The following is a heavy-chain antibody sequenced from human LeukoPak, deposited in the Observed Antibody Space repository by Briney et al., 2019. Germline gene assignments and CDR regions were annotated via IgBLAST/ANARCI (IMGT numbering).Heavy chain of an antibody. CDR3: AVQTPMIVMAPYFAY. V-gene: IGHV3-11*04. CDR1: GLTFSDYY. J-gene: IGHJ4*01. Sequence: GGSLRLSCAASGLTFSDYYMTWIRQAPGKGLEWVSSISGTGTTIYSADSVRDRFTVSRDNARNSLFLHMNSLRAEDTAVYYCAVQTPMIVMAPYFAYWGKETWSPSPQ. CDR2: ISGTGTTI. D-gene: IGHD3-22*01.